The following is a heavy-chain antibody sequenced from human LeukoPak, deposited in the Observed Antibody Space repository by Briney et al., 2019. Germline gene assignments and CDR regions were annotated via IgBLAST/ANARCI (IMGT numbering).Heavy chain of an antibody. CDR1: GYRFTSYW. V-gene: IGHV5-51*01. Sequence: TGESLKISCKGSGYRFTSYWIAWVRQMPGKGLEWMGIIYPGDSETRYSPSFQGQVTIPVDKSIGTAYLQWSSLKASDTAMYSCARAYCSSTTCYFYIAFDYWAREPWSPSPQ. CDR2: IYPGDSET. CDR3: ARAYCSSTTCYFYIAFDY. J-gene: IGHJ4*02. D-gene: IGHD2-2*01.